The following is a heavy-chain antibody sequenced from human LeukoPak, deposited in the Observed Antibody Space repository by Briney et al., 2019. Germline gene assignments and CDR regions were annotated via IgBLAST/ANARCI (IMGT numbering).Heavy chain of an antibody. J-gene: IGHJ6*03. CDR3: AKGQVYYYYMDV. CDR1: GFTFDDYT. V-gene: IGHV3-43*01. Sequence: GGSLRLSCAASGFTFDDYTMHWVRHAPGKGLEWVSLITWDGGSTYYADSVKGRFTISRDNSKNSLYLQMNSLRTEDTALYYCAKGQVYYYYMDVWGKGTMVTVSS. CDR2: ITWDGGST.